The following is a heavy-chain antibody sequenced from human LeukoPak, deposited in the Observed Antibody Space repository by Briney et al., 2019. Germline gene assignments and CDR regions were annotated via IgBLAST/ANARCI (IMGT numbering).Heavy chain of an antibody. Sequence: PSETLSLTCAVYGGSFSGYYWSWIRQPPGKGLEWIGEINHSGSTNYNPSLKSRVTILVDTSKNQFSLKLSSVTAADTAVYYCARACYDSSGFDAFDIWGQGTMVTVSS. CDR1: GGSFSGYY. D-gene: IGHD3-22*01. V-gene: IGHV4-34*01. CDR2: INHSGST. J-gene: IGHJ3*02. CDR3: ARACYDSSGFDAFDI.